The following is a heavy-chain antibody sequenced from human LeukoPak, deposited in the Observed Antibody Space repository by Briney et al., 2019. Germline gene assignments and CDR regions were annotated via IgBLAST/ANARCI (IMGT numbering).Heavy chain of an antibody. CDR1: EFTFSSYT. CDR2: ITGSSSTL. CDR3: ARRLIAATATSAFDI. D-gene: IGHD6-13*01. Sequence: GGTLRLFCAASEFTFSSYTMNWVREAPGKGLEGISYITGSSSTLYYADSVKGRFTISRDNAKNSLYLQMNSLRAEDTAVYYCARRLIAATATSAFDIWDQGTMVTVSS. J-gene: IGHJ3*02. V-gene: IGHV3-48*04.